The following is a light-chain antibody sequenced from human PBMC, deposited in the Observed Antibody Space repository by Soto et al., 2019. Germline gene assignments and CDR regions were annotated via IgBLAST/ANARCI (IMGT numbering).Light chain of an antibody. V-gene: IGKV1-5*03. CDR2: EAS. J-gene: IGKJ1*01. CDR3: QQYSSSPWT. Sequence: DVQMTQSPSTLSASVGDRVTITCRASQSISSWLAWYQQEPGKAPKLLISEASTLEGGVPSRFSGSGSGTEFALTISSLQTDDFASYYCQQYSSSPWTFGQGTKVEIK. CDR1: QSISSW.